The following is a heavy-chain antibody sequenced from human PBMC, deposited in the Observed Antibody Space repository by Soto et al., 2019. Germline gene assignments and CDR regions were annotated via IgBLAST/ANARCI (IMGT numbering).Heavy chain of an antibody. J-gene: IGHJ6*02. D-gene: IGHD5-12*01. CDR2: IIPIFGTA. Sequence: QVQLVQSGAEVKKPGSSVKVSCKASGGTFSSYAISWVRQAPGQGLEWMGGIIPIFGTANYAQKFQGRVTITADKSTSTAYMKLSSLRSEDTAVYYCARRGYSGYLPPYYYGMDVWGQGTTVTVSS. V-gene: IGHV1-69*06. CDR3: ARRGYSGYLPPYYYGMDV. CDR1: GGTFSSYA.